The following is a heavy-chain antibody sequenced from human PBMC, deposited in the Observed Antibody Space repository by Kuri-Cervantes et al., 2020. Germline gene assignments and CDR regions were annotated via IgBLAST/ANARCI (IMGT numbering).Heavy chain of an antibody. D-gene: IGHD2/OR15-2a*01. CDR1: GGSISSSSYY. V-gene: IGHV4-39*01. CDR2: IYYSGST. J-gene: IGHJ5*02. Sequence: SETLSLTCTVSGGSISSSSYYWGWIRQPPGKGLEWIGSIYYSGSTYYNPSLKSRVTISVDTSKNQFSLKLSSVTAADTAVYFCARQGGIGGNSQFDPWGQGTLVTVSS. CDR3: ARQGGIGGNSQFDP.